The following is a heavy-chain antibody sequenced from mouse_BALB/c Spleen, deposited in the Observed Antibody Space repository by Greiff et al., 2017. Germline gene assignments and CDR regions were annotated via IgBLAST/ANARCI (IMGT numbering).Heavy chain of an antibody. V-gene: IGHV5-12-1*01. Sequence: DVMLVESGGGLVKPGGSLKLSCAASGFAFSTYDMSWVRQTPGKRLEWVAYISSGGGSTYYPDTVKGRFTISRDNAKNTLCLQMSSLKSEDTAMYYCARRFYAMDYWGQGTSVTVSS. CDR3: ARRFYAMDY. J-gene: IGHJ4*01. CDR2: ISSGGGST. CDR1: GFAFSTYD.